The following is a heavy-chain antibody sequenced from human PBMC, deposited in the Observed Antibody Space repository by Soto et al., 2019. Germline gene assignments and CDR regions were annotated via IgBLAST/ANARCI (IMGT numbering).Heavy chain of an antibody. CDR2: IYYSGST. Sequence: QVQLQESGPGLVKPSQTLSLTCTVSGGSISSGGYYWSWIRQHPGKGLEWIGYIYYSGSTYYNPSPKGRVNISVDPSKNQFPLKLSSVTAADTAGYYCARERSRHPDYWGQGTLVTVSS. CDR3: ARERSRHPDY. D-gene: IGHD1-26*01. V-gene: IGHV4-31*03. J-gene: IGHJ4*02. CDR1: GGSISSGGYY.